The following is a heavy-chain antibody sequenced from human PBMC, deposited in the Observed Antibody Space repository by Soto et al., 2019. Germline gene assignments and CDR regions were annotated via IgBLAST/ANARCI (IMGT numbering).Heavy chain of an antibody. J-gene: IGHJ6*02. V-gene: IGHV2-26*01. D-gene: IGHD4-17*01. CDR2: IFSDNER. Sequence: SGPTLVNPTETLTLTCTVSGFSLTTGKMGVSWIRQPPGKALEWLAHIFSDNERSYSTSLQGRLTISKDTSGSQVVLSMTNVDPVDTATYYCTRMNVDSYQFYYAMDVWGQGTTVTVSS. CDR1: GFSLTTGKMG. CDR3: TRMNVDSYQFYYAMDV.